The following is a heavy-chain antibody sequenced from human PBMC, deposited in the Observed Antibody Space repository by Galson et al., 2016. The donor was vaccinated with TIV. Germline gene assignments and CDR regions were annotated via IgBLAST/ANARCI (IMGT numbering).Heavy chain of an antibody. Sequence: SVKVSCKASGGTLSNYGISWVRRAPGQGLEWMGGIILSLGTTNYAQRFLGRVTISTDKVMSEVYMEVTGLTSDDTAVYYCARDREKWLYGSGSPNYYFGMDVWGQGTTVNVSS. D-gene: IGHD3-10*01. CDR3: ARDREKWLYGSGSPNYYFGMDV. V-gene: IGHV1-69*10. CDR2: IILSLGTT. CDR1: GGTLSNYG. J-gene: IGHJ6*02.